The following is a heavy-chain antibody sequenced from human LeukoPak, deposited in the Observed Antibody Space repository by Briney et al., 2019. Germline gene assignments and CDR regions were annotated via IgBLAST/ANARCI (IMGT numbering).Heavy chain of an antibody. Sequence: SVKVSCTASGGTFSRYAISWVRQAPGQGLEWMGGIIPVLGTTNYAQTFQNKVTITADESTSTTYMELSSLTSEDTAVYYCATSGGDYYYYSLDVWGKGTPVTISS. V-gene: IGHV1-69*13. CDR1: GGTFSRYA. CDR3: ATSGGDYYYYSLDV. J-gene: IGHJ6*03. CDR2: IIPVLGTT. D-gene: IGHD3-10*01.